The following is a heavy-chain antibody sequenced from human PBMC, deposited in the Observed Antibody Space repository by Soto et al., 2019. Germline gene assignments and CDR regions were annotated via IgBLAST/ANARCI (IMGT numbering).Heavy chain of an antibody. J-gene: IGHJ6*02. D-gene: IGHD2-2*01. CDR1: GFTVSSNY. Sequence: GGSMRLSCAASGFTVSSNYMSWVRQAPGKGLEWVSVIYSGGSTYYADSVKGRFTISRDNSKNTLYLQMNSLRAEDTAVYYCASQPHYYYYGMDVWGQGTTVTV. CDR2: IYSGGST. V-gene: IGHV3-53*01. CDR3: ASQPHYYYYGMDV.